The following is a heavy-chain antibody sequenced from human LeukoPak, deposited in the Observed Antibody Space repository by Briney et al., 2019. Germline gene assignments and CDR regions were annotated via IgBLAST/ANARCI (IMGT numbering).Heavy chain of an antibody. Sequence: PSETLSLTCTVSGGSISSSSYYWGWIRQPPGKGLEWFGSIYYSGSTYYNPSRKSRVTISVDTSKNQFSLKLSSVTAADTAVYYCARQKPAYRTTGYYTPCYMDVWGKGTTVTISS. V-gene: IGHV4-39*01. CDR2: IYYSGST. CDR3: ARQKPAYRTTGYYTPCYMDV. CDR1: GGSISSSSYY. D-gene: IGHD3/OR15-3a*01. J-gene: IGHJ6*03.